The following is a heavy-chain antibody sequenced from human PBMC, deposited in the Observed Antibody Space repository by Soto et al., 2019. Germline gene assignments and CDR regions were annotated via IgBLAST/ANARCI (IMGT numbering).Heavy chain of an antibody. CDR1: GDSVSSNSAA. J-gene: IGHJ6*02. D-gene: IGHD6-19*01. V-gene: IGHV6-1*01. Sequence: SQTLSLTCAISGDSVSSNSAAWNWISQSPSRGLEWLGRTYYRSKWYNDYAVSVKSRITINPDTSKNQFSLQLNSVTPEDTAVYYCARESSGWYLRYYYYGMDVWGQGTTVTVSS. CDR2: TYYRSKWYN. CDR3: ARESSGWYLRYYYYGMDV.